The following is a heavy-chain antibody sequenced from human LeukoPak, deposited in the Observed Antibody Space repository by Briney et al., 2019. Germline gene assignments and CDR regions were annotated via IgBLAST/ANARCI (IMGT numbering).Heavy chain of an antibody. J-gene: IGHJ4*02. Sequence: GGSLRLSCAASGFTVSSNYMSWVRQAPGKGLEWVSVIYSGGSTYYADSVKGRFTISRDNSKNTLYLQMNSLRAEDTAVYYCARVTYDYGFDYWGQGTLVTVSS. CDR3: ARVTYDYGFDY. V-gene: IGHV3-53*01. D-gene: IGHD4-17*01. CDR2: IYSGGST. CDR1: GFTVSSNY.